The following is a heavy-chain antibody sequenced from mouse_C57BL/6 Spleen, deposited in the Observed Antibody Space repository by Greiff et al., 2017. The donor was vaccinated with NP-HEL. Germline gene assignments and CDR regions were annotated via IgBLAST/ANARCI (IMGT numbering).Heavy chain of an antibody. D-gene: IGHD1-1*01. Sequence: EVKLVESGGGLVKPGGSLKLSCAASGFTFSDYGMHWVRQAPEKGLEWVAYISSGSSTIYYADTVKGRFTISRDNAKNTLFLQMTSLRSEDTAMYYCARIHYGSSYGYFDVWGTGTTVTVSS. CDR1: GFTFSDYG. CDR3: ARIHYGSSYGYFDV. V-gene: IGHV5-17*01. J-gene: IGHJ1*03. CDR2: ISSGSSTI.